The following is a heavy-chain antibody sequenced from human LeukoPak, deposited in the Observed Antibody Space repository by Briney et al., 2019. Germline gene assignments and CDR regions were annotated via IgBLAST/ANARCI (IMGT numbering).Heavy chain of an antibody. CDR2: ISGSGGST. V-gene: IGHV3-23*01. Sequence: PGGSLRLSCAASGFTFSSYAMSWVRQAPGTGLEWVSAISGSGGSTYYADSVKGRFTISRDNSKNTLYLQMNSLRAEDTAVYYCAKDRSFSVGAADYWGQGTLVTVSS. D-gene: IGHD1-26*01. CDR3: AKDRSFSVGAADY. J-gene: IGHJ4*02. CDR1: GFTFSSYA.